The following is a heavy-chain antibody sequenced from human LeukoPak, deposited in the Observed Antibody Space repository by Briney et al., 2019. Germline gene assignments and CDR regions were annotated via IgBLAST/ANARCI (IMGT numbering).Heavy chain of an antibody. CDR2: IYYSGST. V-gene: IGHV4-30-4*08. CDR3: AREGMRRPNWYFDL. CDR1: GGSISSGDYY. Sequence: SETLSLTCTVSGGSISSGDYYWSWIRQPPGKGLEWIGYIYYSGSTYYNPSLKSRVTISVDTSKNQFSLKLSSVTAADTAVYYCAREGMRRPNWYFDLWGRGTLVTVSS. J-gene: IGHJ2*01.